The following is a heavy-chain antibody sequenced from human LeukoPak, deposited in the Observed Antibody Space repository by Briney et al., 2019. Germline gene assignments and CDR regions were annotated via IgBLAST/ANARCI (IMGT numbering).Heavy chain of an antibody. Sequence: KPGGSLRLSCTASGLTFSTSGFNWVRQAPGKGLEWVASIGPTGSDRYHADSIKGRFTISRDNANNFLYLQMNSLRAEDTAVYYCATETNGRHYDYWGQGTLLTVSS. CDR2: IGPTGSDR. D-gene: IGHD1-14*01. CDR3: ATETNGRHYDY. CDR1: GLTFSTSG. J-gene: IGHJ4*02. V-gene: IGHV3-21*06.